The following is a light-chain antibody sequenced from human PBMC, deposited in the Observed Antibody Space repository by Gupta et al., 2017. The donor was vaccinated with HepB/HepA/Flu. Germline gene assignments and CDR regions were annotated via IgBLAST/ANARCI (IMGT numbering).Light chain of an antibody. CDR1: QGISSY. CDR2: AAS. CDR3: QQRNSSPYT. J-gene: IGKJ2*01. V-gene: IGKV1-9*01. Sequence: DIQLTQSPSFLSASVGDRVTITCRASQGISSYLAWYQQKPGKAPKLLISAASTLQSGVPSRFSGSGSGTEFTLTISSLQPEDFATYYCQQRNSSPYTFGQGTKVEIK.